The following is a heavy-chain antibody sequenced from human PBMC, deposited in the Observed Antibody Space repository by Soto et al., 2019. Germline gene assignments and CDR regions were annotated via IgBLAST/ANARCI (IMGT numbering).Heavy chain of an antibody. V-gene: IGHV4-30-2*01. D-gene: IGHD4-17*01. CDR3: ARADYGDYFDY. CDR1: GGSISSGGSS. J-gene: IGHJ4*02. Sequence: QLQLQESGSGLVKPSQTLSLACAVSGGSISSGGSSWSWIRQPPGKGLEWIGYIYQSGNTYYNPSLQSRVTISVGRSKNQFSLKLSSVTAADTAVYYCARADYGDYFDYWGQGTLVTVSS. CDR2: IYQSGNT.